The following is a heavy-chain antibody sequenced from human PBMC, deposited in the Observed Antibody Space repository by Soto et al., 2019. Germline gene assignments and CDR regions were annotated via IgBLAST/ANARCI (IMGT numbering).Heavy chain of an antibody. CDR2: IFSSGES. D-gene: IGHD3-10*01. J-gene: IGHJ4*02. CDR1: GFTVSSTY. Sequence: GGSLRLSXAASGFTVSSTYMSWVRQAPGKGLEWVSIIFSSGESFYADSVKGRFTISRDSSDNTVYLQMNSMKAEDTVVYYCARGGIGMVRTFDHWGQGTLVTVSS. CDR3: ARGGIGMVRTFDH. V-gene: IGHV3-53*01.